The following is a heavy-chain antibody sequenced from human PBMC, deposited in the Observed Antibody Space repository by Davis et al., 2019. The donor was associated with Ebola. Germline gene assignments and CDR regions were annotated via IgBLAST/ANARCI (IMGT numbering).Heavy chain of an antibody. D-gene: IGHD5-12*01. J-gene: IGHJ6*02. CDR1: GGTFSSYA. Sequence: SVKVSCKASGGTFSSYAISWVRQAPGQGLEWMGGIIPIFGTANYAQKFQGRVTITADKSTSTAYMELSSLRSEDTAVYYGARGHVDIVATIYYGMDVWGQGTTVTVSS. V-gene: IGHV1-69*06. CDR2: IIPIFGTA. CDR3: ARGHVDIVATIYYGMDV.